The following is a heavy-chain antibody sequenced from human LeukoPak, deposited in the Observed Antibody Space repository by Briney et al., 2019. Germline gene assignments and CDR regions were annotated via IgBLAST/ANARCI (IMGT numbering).Heavy chain of an antibody. V-gene: IGHV4-61*02. CDR2: IYTSGST. CDR1: GGSISSGSYY. D-gene: IGHD3-16*01. J-gene: IGHJ4*02. CDR3: ARKRADYDY. Sequence: SETLSLTCTVSGGSISSGSYYWSWIRQPAGKGLEWIGRIYTSGSTNYNPSLKSRVTISVDTSKNQFSLKLSSVTAADTAVYYCARKRADYDYWGQGTLVTVSS.